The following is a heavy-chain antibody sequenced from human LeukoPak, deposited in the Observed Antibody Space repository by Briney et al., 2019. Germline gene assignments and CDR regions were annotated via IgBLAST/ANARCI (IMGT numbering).Heavy chain of an antibody. CDR2: ISAHNGNT. CDR3: ARVQTTLLLDY. CDR1: GYIFTSYG. V-gene: IGHV1-18*01. D-gene: IGHD4-11*01. Sequence: ASVKVSCKASGYIFTSYGIIWVRQAPGQGLQWMGWISAHNGNTNYAQKLQGRVTMTTDTSTSTVYMELRSLRSDDTAVYYCARVQTTLLLDYWGQGTLVTVSS. J-gene: IGHJ4*02.